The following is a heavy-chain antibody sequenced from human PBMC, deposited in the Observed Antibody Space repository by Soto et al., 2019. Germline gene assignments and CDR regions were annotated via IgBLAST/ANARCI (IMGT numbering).Heavy chain of an antibody. Sequence: SETLSLTCTVSGGSISSYYWSWIRQPPGKGLEWIGYTYYSGFTYYNPSLKSRVTISVDTSKNQFSLKLSSVTAADTAVYYCARSVFPWGQGTLVTVSS. CDR2: TYYSGFT. CDR1: GGSISSYY. V-gene: IGHV4-59*12. J-gene: IGHJ5*02. CDR3: ARSVFP.